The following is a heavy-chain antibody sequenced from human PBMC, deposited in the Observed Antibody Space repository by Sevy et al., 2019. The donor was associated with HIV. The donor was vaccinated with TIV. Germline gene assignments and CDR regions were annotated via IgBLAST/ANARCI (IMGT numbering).Heavy chain of an antibody. J-gene: IGHJ3*02. Sequence: QAGGSLRLSCAASGFSFSRFWMHWVRQAPGKGLVWVSRINSDETSTSYADSVKGRFTISRDNARHTLFLQMNSLTVEDTAVYYCARRDGYTRRAFDMWGQGTMVTVSS. CDR2: INSDETST. D-gene: IGHD5-12*01. V-gene: IGHV3-74*01. CDR1: GFSFSRFW. CDR3: ARRDGYTRRAFDM.